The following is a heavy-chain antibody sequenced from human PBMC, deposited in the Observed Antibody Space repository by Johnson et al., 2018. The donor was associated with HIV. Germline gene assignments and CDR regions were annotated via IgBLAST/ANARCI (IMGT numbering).Heavy chain of an antibody. CDR1: GFTFSSYW. Sequence: MMLVESGGGLVQPGGSLRLSCAASGFTFSSYWMSWVRQAPGKGLEWVANIKQDGSEKYYVDSVKGRFTISRDNAKNSLYPQMNSLRAEDTAVYYCASRSYGYVRHAFDIWGQGTMVTVSS. V-gene: IGHV3-7*01. D-gene: IGHD5-18*01. CDR3: ASRSYGYVRHAFDI. J-gene: IGHJ3*02. CDR2: IKQDGSEK.